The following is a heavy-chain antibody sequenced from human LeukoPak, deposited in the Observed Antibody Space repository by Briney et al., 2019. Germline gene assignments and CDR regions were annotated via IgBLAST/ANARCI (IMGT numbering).Heavy chain of an antibody. J-gene: IGHJ4*02. CDR1: GGSISSYC. CDR3: TRHGPDERYYDSSGYYWN. Sequence: NSSETLSLTCTVSGGSISSYCWSWIRQPPGKGLEWIGYIFYSGSTNYNPSLKSRVTISVDTSKNQFSLKLSSVTAADTAVYYCTRHGPDERYYDSSGYYWNWGQGTLVTVSS. V-gene: IGHV4-59*01. D-gene: IGHD3-22*01. CDR2: IFYSGST.